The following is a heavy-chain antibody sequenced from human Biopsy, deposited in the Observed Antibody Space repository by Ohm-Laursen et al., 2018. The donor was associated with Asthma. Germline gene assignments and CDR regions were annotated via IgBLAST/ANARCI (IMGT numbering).Heavy chain of an antibody. V-gene: IGHV3-30*03. J-gene: IGHJ6*02. CDR3: ARGGLHYYEYYGMDV. Sequence: SLRLSCAASGFVFSQARMHWVRQAPGKGLEWAAAVSSEGHSTSYDDSVKGRFTISRDNSKNTLFLQLSSLRPEDTAVYYCARGGLHYYEYYGMDVWGQGTTVTVSS. CDR2: VSSEGHST. D-gene: IGHD2-21*02. CDR1: GFVFSQAR.